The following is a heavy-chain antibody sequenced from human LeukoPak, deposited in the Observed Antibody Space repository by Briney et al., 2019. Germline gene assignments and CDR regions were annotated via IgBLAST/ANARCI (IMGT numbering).Heavy chain of an antibody. CDR2: IYHSGST. J-gene: IGHJ3*02. CDR3: ARDFPEPDYGDYEASDI. V-gene: IGHV4-39*07. D-gene: IGHD4-17*01. Sequence: SETLSLTCTVSGGSISSSSYYWGWIRQPPGKGLEWIGEIYHSGSTNYNPSLKSRVTISVDKSKNQFSLKLSSVTAADTAVYYCARDFPEPDYGDYEASDIWGQGTMVTVSS. CDR1: GGSISSSSYY.